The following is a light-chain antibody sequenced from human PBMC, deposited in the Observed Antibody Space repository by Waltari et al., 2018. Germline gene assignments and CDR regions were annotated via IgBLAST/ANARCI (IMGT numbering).Light chain of an antibody. CDR2: HAS. J-gene: IGKJ1*01. CDR1: QSVRIY. V-gene: IGKV3-20*01. CDR3: QQYVESPAT. Sequence: EIVLTQSPGTVSLSPGDRATLSCRASQSVRIYLAWYQQKPGQAPRTLIYHASTRATGIPDRFSASGSGTDFSLTISRLEPEDFAMYYCQQYVESPATFGQGTKVEIK.